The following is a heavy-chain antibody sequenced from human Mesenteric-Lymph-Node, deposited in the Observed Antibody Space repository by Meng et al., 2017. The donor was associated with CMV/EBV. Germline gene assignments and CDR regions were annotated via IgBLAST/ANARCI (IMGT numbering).Heavy chain of an antibody. CDR3: ASRFLEWQ. D-gene: IGHD3-3*01. J-gene: IGHJ4*02. V-gene: IGHV3-48*04. Sequence: GESLKISCAASGFTFRSYTMSWVRQAPGKGLEWVAGISGSGSTTKYSASVEGRFTISRDNAKNSLYLQMNSLRAEDTAVYYCASRFLEWQWGQGTLVTVSS. CDR2: ISGSGSTT. CDR1: GFTFRSYT.